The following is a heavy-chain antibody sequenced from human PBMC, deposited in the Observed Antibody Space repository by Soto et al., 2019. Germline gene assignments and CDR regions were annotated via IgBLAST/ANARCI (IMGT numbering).Heavy chain of an antibody. V-gene: IGHV4-59*12. CDR2: MYNTGST. J-gene: IGHJ6*02. Sequence: PSETLSLTCTVSGGSISGYYWSWIRQPPGKGLEWIGYMYNTGSTVYNPSFKSRVTISVDTSKNQFSLKLSSVTAADTAVYYCAAPGIAAAGTSYYYYGMDVWGQGTTVTVSS. CDR1: GGSISGYY. D-gene: IGHD6-13*01. CDR3: AAPGIAAAGTSYYYYGMDV.